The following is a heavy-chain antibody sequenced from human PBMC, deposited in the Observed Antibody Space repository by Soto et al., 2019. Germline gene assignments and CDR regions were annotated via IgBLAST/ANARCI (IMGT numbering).Heavy chain of an antibody. CDR1: GGTFSSYA. CDR3: GRDSKWDDTSVGMDV. Sequence: SVKVSCKASGGTFSSYAISWVRQAPGQRLEWMGGINAIFGTANYAQKFQGRVTITRDKSASTAYMELSSLRSEDTSVYYCGRDSKWDDTSVGMDVWGQGTKVTVSS. J-gene: IGHJ6*02. V-gene: IGHV1-69*05. CDR2: INAIFGTA. D-gene: IGHD3-22*01.